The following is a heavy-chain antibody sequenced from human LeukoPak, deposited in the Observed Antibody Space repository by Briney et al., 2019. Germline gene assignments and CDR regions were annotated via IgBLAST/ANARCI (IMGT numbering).Heavy chain of an antibody. V-gene: IGHV3-7*03. CDR1: GFTFSSYA. J-gene: IGHJ6*04. CDR2: IKQDGSER. CDR3: AKTRKGYSYPADYYGMDV. D-gene: IGHD5-18*01. Sequence: GGSLRLSCAASGFTFSSYAMSWVRQAPGKGLEWVANIKQDGSERYYVDSVKGRFTISRDNSKNTLYLQMNSLRAEDTAVYYCAKTRKGYSYPADYYGMDVWGKGTTVTVSS.